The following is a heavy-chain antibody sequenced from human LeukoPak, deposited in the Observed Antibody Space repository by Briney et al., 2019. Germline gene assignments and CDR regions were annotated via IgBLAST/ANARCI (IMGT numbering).Heavy chain of an antibody. J-gene: IGHJ4*02. D-gene: IGHD3-10*01. Sequence: PGGSLRLSCAASGFTFSTYWMTWVRQAPGKGLEWVANIKQDGSEKYYVDSVRGRFTISRDNAKNSLYLQMNSLRAEDTAVYYCARSRSGGSGSYYRNFDYWGQGTLVTVSS. CDR3: ARSRSGGSGSYYRNFDY. CDR1: GFTFSTYW. V-gene: IGHV3-7*03. CDR2: IKQDGSEK.